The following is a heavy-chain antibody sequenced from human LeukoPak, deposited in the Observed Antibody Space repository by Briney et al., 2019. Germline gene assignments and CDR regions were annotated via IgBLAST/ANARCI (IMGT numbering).Heavy chain of an antibody. J-gene: IGHJ6*02. CDR3: ARDLSVRFGEPYYYYGMDV. V-gene: IGHV3-30-3*01. D-gene: IGHD3-10*01. Sequence: PGGSLRLSCAASGFTFSSYAMHWVRQAPGKGLEWVAVISYDGSNKYYADSVKGRFTISRDNSKNTLYLQMNSLRAEDTAVYYCARDLSVRFGEPYYYYGMDVWGQGTTVTVSS. CDR1: GFTFSSYA. CDR2: ISYDGSNK.